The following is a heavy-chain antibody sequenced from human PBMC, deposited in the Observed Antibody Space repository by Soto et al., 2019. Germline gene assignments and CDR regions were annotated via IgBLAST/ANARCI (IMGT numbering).Heavy chain of an antibody. D-gene: IGHD3-3*01. V-gene: IGHV1-8*01. CDR3: ARRMTWSLWCFDL. J-gene: IGHJ2*01. CDR2: MNPNSGNT. CDR1: GYTFKDYD. Sequence: QVQLLQSGAEVKKPGTSVRVSCRASGYTFKDYDINWVRRAPGQGLEWMGWMNPNSGNTAYARKFHDRITMTRSVSARTAFMELSSLTPEDTAVYHCARRMTWSLWCFDLWGSGTQVTVSS.